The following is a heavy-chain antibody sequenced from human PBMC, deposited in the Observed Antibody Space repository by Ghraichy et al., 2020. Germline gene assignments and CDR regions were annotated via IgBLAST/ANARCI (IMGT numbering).Heavy chain of an antibody. CDR3: VEDDGYNYGFDY. J-gene: IGHJ4*02. D-gene: IGHD5-18*01. Sequence: LSLTCAASGFTFSNYGMSWVRQAPGKGLEWVSGFSGSGSSTFYADSVTGRFTISRDNSKTTLYLQMNSLRADDTAVYYCVEDDGYNYGFDYWGQGTLVTVSS. V-gene: IGHV3-23*01. CDR1: GFTFSNYG. CDR2: FSGSGSST.